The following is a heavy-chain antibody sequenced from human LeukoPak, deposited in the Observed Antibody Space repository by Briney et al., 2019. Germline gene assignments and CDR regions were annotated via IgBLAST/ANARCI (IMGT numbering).Heavy chain of an antibody. J-gene: IGHJ4*02. CDR2: ISGSGGNV. Sequence: QPGGSLRLSCAASGFTFSSYGMSWVRQAPGKGLEWVSSISGSGGNVYYAGSVRGRFTISRDNSKNTLYLQMNSLTGEDTAVYYCAKDGYDDSFDYWGRGTLVTVSS. D-gene: IGHD5-12*01. V-gene: IGHV3-23*01. CDR1: GFTFSSYG. CDR3: AKDGYDDSFDY.